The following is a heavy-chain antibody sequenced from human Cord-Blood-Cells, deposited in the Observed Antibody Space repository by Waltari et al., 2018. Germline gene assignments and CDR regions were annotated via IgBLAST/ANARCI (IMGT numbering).Heavy chain of an antibody. CDR1: GGSFSGYY. Sequence: QVQLQQWGAGLLKPSETLSLTCAVYGGSFSGYYWTWIRQPPGKGLEWNGEINHSGSTNYNPSLKSRVTISVDTSKNQFSLKLSSVTAADTAVYYCASYSSSAGVDYWGQGTLVTVSS. D-gene: IGHD6-6*01. V-gene: IGHV4-34*01. J-gene: IGHJ4*02. CDR2: INHSGST. CDR3: ASYSSSAGVDY.